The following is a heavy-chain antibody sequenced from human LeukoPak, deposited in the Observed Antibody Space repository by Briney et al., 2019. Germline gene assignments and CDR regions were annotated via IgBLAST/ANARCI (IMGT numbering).Heavy chain of an antibody. CDR2: IYSSGST. Sequence: KPSETLSVTCTVSGASISSGPHYWSWIRQPAGKGLEWIGRIYSSGSTNYNPSLESRVTISADTSKNHFSLTLHSVTAADTAVYYCARDAYSPDVFDMWGQGTMVTVSS. D-gene: IGHD4-11*01. CDR3: ARDAYSPDVFDM. CDR1: GASISSGPHY. V-gene: IGHV4-61*02. J-gene: IGHJ3*02.